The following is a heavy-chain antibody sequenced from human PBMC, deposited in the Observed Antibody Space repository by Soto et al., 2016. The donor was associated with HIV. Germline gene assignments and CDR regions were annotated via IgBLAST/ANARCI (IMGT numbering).Heavy chain of an antibody. D-gene: IGHD3-10*01. J-gene: IGHJ4*02. CDR2: ISGSGGST. CDR3: AKVGDVLLWFRNPFDY. CDR1: GFTFSSYA. Sequence: EVQLLESGGGLVQPGGSLRLSCAASGFTFSSYAMSWVRQAPGKGLEWVSAISGSGGSTYYADSVKGRFTISRDNSKNTLYLQMNSLRAEDTAVYYCAKVGDVLLWFRNPFDYWGQGTLVTVSS. V-gene: IGHV3-23*01.